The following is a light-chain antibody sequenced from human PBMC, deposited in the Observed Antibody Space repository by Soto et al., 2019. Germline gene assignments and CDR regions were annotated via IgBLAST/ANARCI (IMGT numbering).Light chain of an antibody. J-gene: IGKJ5*01. CDR3: QQYGSSPTT. V-gene: IGKV3-20*01. CDR1: QSVTSN. CDR2: RAS. Sequence: EIVMTQSPATLSVSPGERVTLHCRASQSVTSNLAWYQHKPGQSPRLLIYRASARATGVPDRFSGSGSGTDFTLTISRLEPEDFAVYSCQQYGSSPTTFGQGTRLEI.